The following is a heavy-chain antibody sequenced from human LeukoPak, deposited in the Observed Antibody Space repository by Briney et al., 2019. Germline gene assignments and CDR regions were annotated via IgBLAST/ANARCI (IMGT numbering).Heavy chain of an antibody. CDR3: AKNGPRYSDYAGYCDS. V-gene: IGHV3-43*01. CDR1: GFTFDDYT. D-gene: IGHD5-12*01. CDR2: ITWSGGSR. Sequence: GGSLRLSCAASGFTFDDYTMHWVRQAPGKGLEWVSLITWSGGSRFYADSVKGRFTISRDNSKNSLYLQMNSLTTEDTALYYCAKNGPRYSDYAGYCDSWGQGTLVTVSS. J-gene: IGHJ4*02.